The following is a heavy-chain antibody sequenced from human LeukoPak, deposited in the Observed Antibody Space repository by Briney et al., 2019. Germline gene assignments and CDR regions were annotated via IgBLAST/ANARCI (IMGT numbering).Heavy chain of an antibody. D-gene: IGHD6-13*01. V-gene: IGHV1-18*01. CDR1: GGTFSSYA. CDR2: ISAYNGNT. CDR3: ARGAAASPHGPHDY. J-gene: IGHJ4*02. Sequence: ASVKVSCKASGGTFSSYAISWVRQAPGQGLEWMGWISAYNGNTNYAQKLQGRVTMTTDTSTRTAYMEMRSLRSDDTAVYYCARGAAASPHGPHDYLGQGTLVTVSS.